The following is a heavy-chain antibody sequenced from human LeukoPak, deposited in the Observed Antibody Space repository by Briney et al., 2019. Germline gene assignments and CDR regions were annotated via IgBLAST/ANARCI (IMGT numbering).Heavy chain of an antibody. CDR2: IKGDGSST. CDR1: GXTFSTYW. J-gene: IGHJ4*02. CDR3: ARASTTVPNLLDH. D-gene: IGHD4-17*01. Sequence: GGSLRLSCAASGXTFSTYWMHWVRQAPGKGLVWVARIKGDGSSTIYADSVKGRFTISRDNSKNTLYLQTSSLRAEDTAVYYCARASTTVPNLLDHWGRGTLVTVSS. V-gene: IGHV3-74*01.